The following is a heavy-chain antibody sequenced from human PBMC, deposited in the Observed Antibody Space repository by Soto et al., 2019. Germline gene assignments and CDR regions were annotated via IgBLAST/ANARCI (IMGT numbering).Heavy chain of an antibody. V-gene: IGHV1-2*04. CDR2: INPNSGGT. CDR3: ARSRDIDAFDI. CDR1: GYTFTGYY. J-gene: IGHJ3*02. Sequence: ASVKVSCKASGYTFTGYYMHWVRQAPGQGLEWMGWINPNSGGTNYAQKFQGWVTMTMDTSISTAYMELSRLRSDDTAVYYCARSRDIDAFDIWGQGTMVTVSS.